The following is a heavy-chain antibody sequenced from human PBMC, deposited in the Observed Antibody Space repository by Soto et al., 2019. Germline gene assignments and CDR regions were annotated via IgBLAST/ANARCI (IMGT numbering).Heavy chain of an antibody. Sequence: SETLSLTCAVYGGSFSGYQWSWIRQAPGKGLEWIGEINHSGSTNYSPSLKSRVTISIDTSKNQFSLMLRSVTAEDTAVYYCAKDHVEWPNPYYYYYGMDVWGQGTTVTVSS. J-gene: IGHJ6*02. CDR1: GGSFSGYQ. V-gene: IGHV4-34*01. D-gene: IGHD3-3*01. CDR2: INHSGST. CDR3: AKDHVEWPNPYYYYYGMDV.